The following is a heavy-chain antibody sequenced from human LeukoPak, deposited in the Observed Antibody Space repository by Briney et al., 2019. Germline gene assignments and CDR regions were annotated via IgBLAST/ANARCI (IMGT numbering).Heavy chain of an antibody. CDR3: ARVSMDYYYGMDV. V-gene: IGHV3-21*04. CDR1: GFTFSSYS. J-gene: IGHJ6*02. D-gene: IGHD3-3*02. Sequence: PGGSLRLSCAASGFTFSSYSMNWVRQAPGKGLEWVSSISSSSSYIYYADSVKGRFTISRDNAKNSLYLQMNSLRAEDTAVYYCARVSMDYYYGMDVWGQGTTVTVSS. CDR2: ISSSSSYI.